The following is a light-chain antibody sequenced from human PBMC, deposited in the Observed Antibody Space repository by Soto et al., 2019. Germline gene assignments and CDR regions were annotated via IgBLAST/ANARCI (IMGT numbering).Light chain of an antibody. CDR1: SSDVGLYDY. CDR3: SSYTSDSSYSSDSSYV. V-gene: IGLV2-14*01. CDR2: AVS. J-gene: IGLJ1*01. Sequence: QSVLTQPASVSGSPGQSITISCTGTSSDVGLYDYVSWYQQHPGKAPQLMIYAVSNRPSGVSNRFSASKSGNTASLFISGLQAEDEADYYCSSYTSDSSYSSDSSYVFGSGTKVTVL.